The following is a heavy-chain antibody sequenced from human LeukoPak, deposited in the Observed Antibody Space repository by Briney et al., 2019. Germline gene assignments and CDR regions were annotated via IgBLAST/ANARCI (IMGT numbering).Heavy chain of an antibody. CDR1: GFTFSSFT. D-gene: IGHD2-21*02. V-gene: IGHV3-23*01. Sequence: AGGSLRLSCTTSGFTFSSFTMSWVRQTPEKGLEWVATVNYNSANKWHADSVKGRFTISRDNSKNTLYLQMHSLRVDGTALYYCTKRRPTGSVTVDEYWGPGALVTVSS. CDR3: TKRRPTGSVTVDEY. J-gene: IGHJ4*02. CDR2: VNYNSANK.